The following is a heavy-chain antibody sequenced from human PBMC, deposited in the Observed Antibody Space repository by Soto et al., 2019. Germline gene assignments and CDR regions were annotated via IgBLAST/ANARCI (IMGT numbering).Heavy chain of an antibody. CDR3: ASGTMFGVVIGYYYYGMDV. D-gene: IGHD3-3*01. V-gene: IGHV1-69*13. CDR2: IIPIFGTA. CDR1: GCTYSSYA. J-gene: IGHJ6*02. Sequence: PVKGSWTGSGCTYSSYAISWLLQAPAQGLEWMGGIIPIFGTANYAQKFQGRVTITADESTSTAYMELSSLRSEDTAVYYCASGTMFGVVIGYYYYGMDVWGQGTTVTVAS.